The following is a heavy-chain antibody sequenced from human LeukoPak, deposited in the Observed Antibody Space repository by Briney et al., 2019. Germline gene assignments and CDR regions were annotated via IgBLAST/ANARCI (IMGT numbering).Heavy chain of an antibody. Sequence: GRSLRLSCAASGFTFSSYAMHWVRQAPGKGLEWVAVISYDGSNKYYADSVKGRFTISRDNSKNTLYLQMNSLRAEDTAVYYCARGRGAGLAGFDAFDIWGQGTMVTVSS. D-gene: IGHD1-26*01. V-gene: IGHV3-30-3*01. CDR1: GFTFSSYA. CDR2: ISYDGSNK. J-gene: IGHJ3*02. CDR3: ARGRGAGLAGFDAFDI.